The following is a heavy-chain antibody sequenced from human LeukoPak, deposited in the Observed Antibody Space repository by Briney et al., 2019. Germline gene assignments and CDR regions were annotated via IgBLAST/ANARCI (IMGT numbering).Heavy chain of an antibody. D-gene: IGHD3-10*01. CDR1: GGSISSYY. J-gene: IGHJ4*02. Sequence: SETLSLTCTVSGGSISSYYWNWIRQPPGKGLEWIGYIHNSGITNYNPSLKSRVTISVDTSKSQFSLKLTSVTAADTAVYYCASTSVLVWFGEHLRPTPEYYFDFWGQGTLVTVSS. CDR2: IHNSGIT. CDR3: ASTSVLVWFGEHLRPTPEYYFDF. V-gene: IGHV4-59*08.